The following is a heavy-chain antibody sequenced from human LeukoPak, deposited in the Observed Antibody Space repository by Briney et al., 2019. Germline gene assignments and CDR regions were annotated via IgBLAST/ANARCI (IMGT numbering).Heavy chain of an antibody. J-gene: IGHJ4*02. CDR1: GFTFNRWS. V-gene: IGHV3-48*04. Sequence: GGSLSLSCAASGFTFNRWSMNWVRQAPGKGLEWVSNIISRGDTTHYADSVKGRISISRDNAKNSVFLQLNSLRAEDTAVYYCARGRGYCTGASCDIDYWGQGTLVTVSS. D-gene: IGHD2-8*02. CDR3: ARGRGYCTGASCDIDY. CDR2: IISRGDTT.